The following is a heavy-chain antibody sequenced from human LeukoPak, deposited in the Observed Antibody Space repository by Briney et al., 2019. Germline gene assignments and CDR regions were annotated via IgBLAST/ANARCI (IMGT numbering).Heavy chain of an antibody. CDR1: GGSISNGMYY. J-gene: IGHJ4*02. V-gene: IGHV4-61*02. Sequence: SETLPLTCTASGGSISNGMYYWSWTRQPAVKGLEGIGRIYTSGSTNYNPSLMTRVTISVHTSKDKFSLKLSSVTAADTAVYYCARGKDYYDSSGYSPSYDYWGQGTLVTVSS. D-gene: IGHD3-22*01. CDR3: ARGKDYYDSSGYSPSYDY. CDR2: IYTSGST.